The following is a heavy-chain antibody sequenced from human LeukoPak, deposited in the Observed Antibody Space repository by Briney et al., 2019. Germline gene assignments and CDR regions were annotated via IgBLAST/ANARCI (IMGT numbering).Heavy chain of an antibody. CDR1: GFTFSSYG. D-gene: IGHD3-3*01. CDR2: IWYDGSNK. Sequence: GRSLRLSCAASGFTFSSYGMHWVRQAPGKGLEWVAVIWYDGSNKYYADSVKGRFTISRDNSKNTLYLQMNSLRAEDTAVYYCAKDQDFWSGYRAFDIWGQGTMVTVSS. CDR3: AKDQDFWSGYRAFDI. V-gene: IGHV3-33*06. J-gene: IGHJ3*02.